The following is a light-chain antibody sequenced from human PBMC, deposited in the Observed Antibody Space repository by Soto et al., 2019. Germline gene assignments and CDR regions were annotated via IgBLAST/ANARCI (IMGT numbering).Light chain of an antibody. CDR1: QSVSSSY. V-gene: IGKV3-20*01. J-gene: IGKJ1*01. CDR2: GAS. CDR3: QQYGSSPPT. Sequence: VGLTQSPGTLSLSTGERDTLSCRASQSVSSSYLAWYQQKPGQAPRLLIYGASSRATGIPDRFSGSGSGTDFTLTISRLEPEDFAVYYCQQYGSSPPTFGQGTKVDIK.